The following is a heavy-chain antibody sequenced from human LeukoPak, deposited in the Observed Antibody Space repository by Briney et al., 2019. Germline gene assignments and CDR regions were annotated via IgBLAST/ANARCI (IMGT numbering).Heavy chain of an antibody. CDR1: GGSISSSSYY. V-gene: IGHV4-39*01. CDR2: IYYSGST. CDR3: ARQLWFGEHVDY. J-gene: IGHJ4*02. D-gene: IGHD3-10*01. Sequence: SETLSLTCTVSGGSISSSSYYWGWIRQPPGKGLEWIGSIYYSGSTYYSPSLKSRVTISVDTSKNQFSLKLSSVTAADTAVYYCARQLWFGEHVDYWGREPWSPSPQ.